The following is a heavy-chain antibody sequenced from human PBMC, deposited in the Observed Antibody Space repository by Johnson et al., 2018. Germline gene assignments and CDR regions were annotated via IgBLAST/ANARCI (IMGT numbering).Heavy chain of an antibody. Sequence: VQLVESGGGLVKAGGSLRLSCTASGFTFRSYTVNWVRQAPGKGLEWVSSIGGRSSAIFYADSVKGGLTISRDNAENSVYLQMTSLRAEDTAVYYCARKGFDVSQRGNYFPYWGRGTLVTVSS. CDR3: ARKGFDVSQRGNYFPY. J-gene: IGHJ1*01. V-gene: IGHV3-21*01. CDR1: GFTFRSYT. D-gene: IGHD3-10*01. CDR2: IGGRSSAI.